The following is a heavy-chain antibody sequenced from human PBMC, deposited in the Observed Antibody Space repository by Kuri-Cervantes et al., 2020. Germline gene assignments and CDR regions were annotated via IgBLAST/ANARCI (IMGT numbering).Heavy chain of an antibody. D-gene: IGHD6-13*01. Sequence: ADSVKGRFTVSRDNSKNIVYLQMNSLRAEDTALYYCARVLGSSSWYHFDYWGQGTLVTVSS. CDR3: ARVLGSSSWYHFDY. J-gene: IGHJ4*02. V-gene: IGHV3-53*01.